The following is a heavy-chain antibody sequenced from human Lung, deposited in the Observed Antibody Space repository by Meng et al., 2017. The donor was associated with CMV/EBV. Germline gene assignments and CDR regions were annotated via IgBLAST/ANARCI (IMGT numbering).Heavy chain of an antibody. J-gene: IGHJ5*01. CDR1: GYTFTGYY. CDR3: ARGGRKWLARSWFDP. Sequence: ASXXVSXKASGYTFTGYYMRWVRQAPGQGLEWMGWINPNSGGTNYAQKFQGRVTMTRDTSISTAYMELSRLRSDDTAVYYCARGGRKWLARSWFDPWCQGTLVTVSS. D-gene: IGHD6-19*01. CDR2: INPNSGGT. V-gene: IGHV1-2*02.